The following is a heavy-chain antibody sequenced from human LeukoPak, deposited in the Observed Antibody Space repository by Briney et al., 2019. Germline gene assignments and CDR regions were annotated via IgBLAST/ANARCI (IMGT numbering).Heavy chain of an antibody. J-gene: IGHJ4*02. D-gene: IGHD3-22*01. V-gene: IGHV3-21*01. CDR1: GFTFSSYT. Sequence: GGSLRLSCAASGFTFSSYTMNWVRQAPGKGLECISAISSSSSNIYYADSVKGRFTISRDNAKNSLYLQMNSLRAEDTAVYYCAREPRDYYDSSGPDYWGQGTLVTVSS. CDR2: ISSSSSNI. CDR3: AREPRDYYDSSGPDY.